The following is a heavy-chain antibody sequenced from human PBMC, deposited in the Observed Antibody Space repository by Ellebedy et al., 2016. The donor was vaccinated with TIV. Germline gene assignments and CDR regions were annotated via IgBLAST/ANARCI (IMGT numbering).Heavy chain of an antibody. CDR1: GFTFSSYG. D-gene: IGHD3-16*01. V-gene: IGHV3-30*03. CDR3: ARDPPGIARGGPGA. J-gene: IGHJ5*02. Sequence: GGSLRLXXAASGFTFSSYGIHWVRQAPGKGLEWVAVISSHGTNKDYADSVKGRFTISRDNSKNTVYLQMNSLRAEDTAVYYCARDPPGIARGGPGAWGQGTLVTVSS. CDR2: ISSHGTNK.